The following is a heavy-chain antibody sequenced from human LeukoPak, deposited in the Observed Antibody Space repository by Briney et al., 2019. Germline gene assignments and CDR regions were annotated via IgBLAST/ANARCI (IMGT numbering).Heavy chain of an antibody. CDR3: AREGYSSSLDY. CDR2: INPNSGGT. J-gene: IGHJ4*02. Sequence: ASVKVSCKASGYTFTGYYMHWVRQAPGQGLEWMGWINPNSGGTSYAQKFQGRVTMTRDMSTSTVYMELSSLRSEDTAVYYCAREGYSSSLDYWGQGTLVTVSS. V-gene: IGHV1-2*02. CDR1: GYTFTGYY. D-gene: IGHD6-6*01.